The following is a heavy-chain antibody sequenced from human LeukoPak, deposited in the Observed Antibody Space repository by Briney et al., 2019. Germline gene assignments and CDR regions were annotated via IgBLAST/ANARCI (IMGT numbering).Heavy chain of an antibody. V-gene: IGHV1-46*01. CDR3: ARGNIVVGRSSYYFDY. Sequence: ASVKVSCKASGYTFTSYYVHWVRQAPGQGLEWMGIINPSGGSTSYAQKFQGRVTMTRDTSTSTVYMELSSLRSEDTAVYYCARGNIVVGRSSYYFDYWGQGTLVTVSS. J-gene: IGHJ4*02. CDR1: GYTFTSYY. D-gene: IGHD2-2*01. CDR2: INPSGGST.